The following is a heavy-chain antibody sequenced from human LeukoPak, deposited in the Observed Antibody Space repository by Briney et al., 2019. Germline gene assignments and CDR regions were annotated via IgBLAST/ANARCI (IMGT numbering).Heavy chain of an antibody. Sequence: GGSLRLSCAASGFTFSSYAMHWVRQAPGKGLEYVSAISSNGGSTYYANSVKGRFTISGDNSKNTLYLQMGSLRAEDMAVYYCARLYDFWSGYHMGIDYWGQGTLVTVSS. J-gene: IGHJ4*02. D-gene: IGHD3-3*01. CDR3: ARLYDFWSGYHMGIDY. CDR1: GFTFSSYA. CDR2: ISSNGGST. V-gene: IGHV3-64*01.